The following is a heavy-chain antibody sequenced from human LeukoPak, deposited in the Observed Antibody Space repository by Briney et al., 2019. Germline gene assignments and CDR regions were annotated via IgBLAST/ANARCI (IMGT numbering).Heavy chain of an antibody. V-gene: IGHV4-59*12. Sequence: LETLSLTCTVSGGSITSYYWSWIRQPPGKGLEGIGHIYSSGSANYNPSLESRVTISVDTSKNQFSLRLSSVTAADTAVYYCARVGYDYVWGSYRPPYYMDVWGKGTTVTVSS. CDR1: GGSITSYY. CDR2: IYSSGSA. CDR3: ARVGYDYVWGSYRPPYYMDV. J-gene: IGHJ6*03. D-gene: IGHD3-16*02.